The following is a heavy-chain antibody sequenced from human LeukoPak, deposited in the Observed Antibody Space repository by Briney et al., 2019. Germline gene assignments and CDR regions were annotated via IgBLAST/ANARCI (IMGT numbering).Heavy chain of an antibody. J-gene: IGHJ6*02. CDR3: ARVIGYCSSTSCYRVYYGMDV. CDR1: GGSISSYY. V-gene: IGHV4-59*01. D-gene: IGHD2-2*02. Sequence: SETLSLTCTVSGGSISSYYWSWIRQPPGKGLEWIGYIYYSGSTNYNPSLKSRVTISVDTSKNQFSLKLSSVTAADTAVYYCARVIGYCSSTSCYRVYYGMDVWGQGTTVTVSS. CDR2: IYYSGST.